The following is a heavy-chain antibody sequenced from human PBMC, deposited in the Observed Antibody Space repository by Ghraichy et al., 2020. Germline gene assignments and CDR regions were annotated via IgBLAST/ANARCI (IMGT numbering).Heavy chain of an antibody. J-gene: IGHJ4*02. Sequence: GGSLRLSCAASGFTFSIYAMSWVRQAPGKGLEWVSSISGGGDSSYYADSVKGRFTISRDNSKNTLFLQMNTLRGEDTAIYYCAKDKSSARFDTPDYWGQGSLVSVSS. CDR2: ISGGGDSS. V-gene: IGHV3-23*01. CDR3: AKDKSSARFDTPDY. D-gene: IGHD2-2*02. CDR1: GFTFSIYA.